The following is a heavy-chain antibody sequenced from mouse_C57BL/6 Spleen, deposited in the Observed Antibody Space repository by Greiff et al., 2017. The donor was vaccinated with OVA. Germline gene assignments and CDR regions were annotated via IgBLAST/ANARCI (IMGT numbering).Heavy chain of an antibody. V-gene: IGHV1-81*01. Sequence: VQLQQSGAELARPGASVKLSCKASGYTFTSYGISWVKQRTGQGLEWIGEIYPRSGNTYYNEKFKGKATLTADKSSSTAYMELRSLTSEDSAVYFCAREGNYGYGSGAMDYWGQGTSVTVSS. J-gene: IGHJ4*01. D-gene: IGHD2-2*01. CDR1: GYTFTSYG. CDR3: AREGNYGYGSGAMDY. CDR2: IYPRSGNT.